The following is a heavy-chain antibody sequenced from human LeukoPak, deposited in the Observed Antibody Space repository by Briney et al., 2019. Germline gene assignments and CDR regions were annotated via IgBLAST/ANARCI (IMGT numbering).Heavy chain of an antibody. CDR3: AKDVSVTPKGFDY. V-gene: IGHV3-33*06. D-gene: IGHD4-11*01. J-gene: IGHJ4*02. Sequence: GGSLRPSCAASGFTFSSYGMHWVRQAPGKWLEWVAVIWYDGSNKYYADSVKGRLTISRDNSKNTLYLQMNSLRAEDTAVYYCAKDVSVTPKGFDYWGQGTLVTVSS. CDR1: GFTFSSYG. CDR2: IWYDGSNK.